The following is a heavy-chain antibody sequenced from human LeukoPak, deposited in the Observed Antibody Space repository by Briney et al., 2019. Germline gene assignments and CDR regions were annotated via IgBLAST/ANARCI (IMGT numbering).Heavy chain of an antibody. D-gene: IGHD3-3*01. J-gene: IGHJ4*02. CDR3: ARDSGYDFWSGYLKGSYYFDY. V-gene: IGHV3-48*02. CDR2: ISSSSSTI. Sequence: GGSLRLSCAASGFTFSSYSMNWVRQAPGKGLEWVSYISSSSSTIYYADSVNGRFTISRDNAKNSLYPQMNSLRDEDTAVYYCARDSGYDFWSGYLKGSYYFDYWGQGTLVTVSS. CDR1: GFTFSSYS.